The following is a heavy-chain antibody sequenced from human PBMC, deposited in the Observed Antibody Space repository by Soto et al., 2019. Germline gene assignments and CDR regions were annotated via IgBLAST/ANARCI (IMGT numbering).Heavy chain of an antibody. CDR3: ARRTVVVAATPFDY. V-gene: IGHV4-39*01. Sequence: TSETLSLACTVSGGSISSSSYYWGWIRQPPGKGLEWIGSIYYSGSTYYNQSLKSRVNISVDTSKNQFSLKLSSVTAADTAVYYCARRTVVVAATPFDYWGQGTLVTVS. CDR2: IYYSGST. D-gene: IGHD2-15*01. J-gene: IGHJ4*02. CDR1: GGSISSSSYY.